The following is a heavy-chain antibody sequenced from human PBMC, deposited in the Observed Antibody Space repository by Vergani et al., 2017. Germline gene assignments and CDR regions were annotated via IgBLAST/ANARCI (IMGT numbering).Heavy chain of an antibody. CDR1: GYTFTDYF. CDR2: INPNSGGT. D-gene: IGHD2-2*01. Sequence: QVQLVQSGAEVKKPGASVKVSCKASGYTFTDYFMHWVRQAPGQGLEWMGWINPNSGGTNYAQKFQGRVTMTRDTSISTAYMELSNLRSDDTAVYYCARVGTSSNRDYLDYWGQGNLVTVSS. V-gene: IGHV1-2*02. J-gene: IGHJ4*02. CDR3: ARVGTSSNRDYLDY.